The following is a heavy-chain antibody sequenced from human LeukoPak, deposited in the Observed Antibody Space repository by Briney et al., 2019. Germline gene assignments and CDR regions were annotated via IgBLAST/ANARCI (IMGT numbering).Heavy chain of an antibody. Sequence: PSETLSLTCTVSGGSISISSYFWGWVRQPPGKGLEWIGSIYYSGITYNNPSLRSRFTISVDTSKNQFSLRLRSVTAADTAVYYCARHNAYSCGRLDFWGQGSLVTVSS. CDR2: IYYSGIT. V-gene: IGHV4-39*01. D-gene: IGHD2-15*01. CDR1: GGSISISSYF. J-gene: IGHJ4*02. CDR3: ARHNAYSCGRLDF.